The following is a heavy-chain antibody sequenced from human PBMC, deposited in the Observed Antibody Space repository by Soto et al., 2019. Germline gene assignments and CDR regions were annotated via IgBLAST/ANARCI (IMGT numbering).Heavy chain of an antibody. CDR3: AKGRYDFWSPYYFDS. Sequence: PGGSLRLSCVGTGLNFDDFAMHWVRQAPGKGLEWVSGITWNSRVLAYADSVKGRFTISRDNAMNSLYLQMDSLRDEDTALYYCAKGRYDFWSPYYFDSWGQGXLVTVYS. CDR1: GLNFDDFA. CDR2: ITWNSRVL. V-gene: IGHV3-9*01. D-gene: IGHD3-3*01. J-gene: IGHJ4*02.